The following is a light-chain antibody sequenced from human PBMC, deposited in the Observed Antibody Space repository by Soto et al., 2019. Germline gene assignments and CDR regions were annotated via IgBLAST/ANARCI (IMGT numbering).Light chain of an antibody. CDR3: QQYGSSPPIT. CDR2: GAS. J-gene: IGKJ1*01. V-gene: IGKV3-20*01. CDR1: QSVRSTY. Sequence: QSPGTLSLSPGELATLSCRASQSVRSTYLSWYQQQPGQAPRLLIYGASSRATGIPDRVSGSGSGTDFTLTISRLEPEDFAVYYCQQYGSSPPITFGQGTKVDIK.